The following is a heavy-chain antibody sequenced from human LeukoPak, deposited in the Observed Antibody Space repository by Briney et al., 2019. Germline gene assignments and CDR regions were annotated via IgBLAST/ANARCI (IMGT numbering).Heavy chain of an antibody. Sequence: GGSLSLSCGASGFTFSDYYMTWIRQAPGKGLQWLSYITGSGDAIYSADSVKGRFTISRDNVKNSLYLQMNSLRAEDTAVYYCARVLFSVRPYYFDYWGQGTLVTVSS. CDR3: ARVLFSVRPYYFDY. J-gene: IGHJ4*02. V-gene: IGHV3-11*04. D-gene: IGHD3-10*02. CDR2: ITGSGDAI. CDR1: GFTFSDYY.